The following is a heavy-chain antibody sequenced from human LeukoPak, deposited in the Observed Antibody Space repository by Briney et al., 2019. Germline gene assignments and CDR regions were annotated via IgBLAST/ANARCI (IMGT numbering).Heavy chain of an antibody. CDR1: GFTFSSYS. V-gene: IGHV3-21*01. D-gene: IGHD5-18*01. CDR2: ISSSSSYI. Sequence: GGSLRLSCAASGFTFSSYSMNWVRQAPGKGLEWVSSISSSSSYIYYADSVKGRFTISRDNAKNSLYLQMDSLRAEDTAVYYCAREGSGPGYSYGYGLDYWGQGTLVTVSS. J-gene: IGHJ4*02. CDR3: AREGSGPGYSYGYGLDY.